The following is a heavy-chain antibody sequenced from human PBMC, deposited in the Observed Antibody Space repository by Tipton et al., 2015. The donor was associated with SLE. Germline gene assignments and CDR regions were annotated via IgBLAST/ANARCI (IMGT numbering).Heavy chain of an antibody. CDR2: INHSGST. CDR1: GGSFSGYY. V-gene: IGHV4-34*01. J-gene: IGHJ6*03. Sequence: TLSLTCPVYGGSFSGYYWNWIRRSPGKGLEWIGDINHSGSTNYNPSLKSRVTISVDTSKNQFSLRLSSVTAADTAVYYCARVPGLERSYYYNYYMDVWGKGTTVTVSS. D-gene: IGHD1-1*01. CDR3: ARVPGLERSYYYNYYMDV.